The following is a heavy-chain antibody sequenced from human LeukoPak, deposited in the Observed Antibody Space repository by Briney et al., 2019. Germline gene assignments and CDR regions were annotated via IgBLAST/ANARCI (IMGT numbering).Heavy chain of an antibody. CDR3: ARRHGRCSDGSCYYPDY. CDR2: MNPNSGNA. J-gene: IGHJ4*02. CDR1: GYTFTSYD. D-gene: IGHD2-15*01. Sequence: ASVKVSCKASGYTFTSYDINWVRQATGQGLEWMGWMNPNSGNAGYAQKFQGRVTMTRNSSITTAYMELSSLRSEDTAVYYCARRHGRCSDGSCYYPDYWGQGTLVTVSS. V-gene: IGHV1-8*01.